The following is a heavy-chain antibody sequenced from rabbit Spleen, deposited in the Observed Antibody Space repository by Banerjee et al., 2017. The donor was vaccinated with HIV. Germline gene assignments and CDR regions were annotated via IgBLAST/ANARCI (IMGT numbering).Heavy chain of an antibody. CDR2: IDVGSSDFT. CDR1: GVSFNFNNY. CDR3: ARDAATSFSSYGMDL. D-gene: IGHD8-1*01. Sequence: GSLTLTCKASGVSFNFNNYMCWVRQAPGKGLEWIGCIDVGSSDFTYFAAWAKGRFTISKASSTTVTLQMTSLTAADTATYFCARDAATSFSSYGMDLWGPGTLVTVS. V-gene: IGHV1S40*01. J-gene: IGHJ6*01.